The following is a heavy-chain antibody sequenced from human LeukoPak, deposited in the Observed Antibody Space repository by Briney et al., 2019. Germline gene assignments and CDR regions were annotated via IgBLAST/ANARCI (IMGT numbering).Heavy chain of an antibody. CDR3: ARAKGMTGSYFDS. CDR1: GGSFSGDY. CDR2: INHSGST. Sequence: PTETLSLTCAVYGGSFSGDYWSWIRQPPGNGLECIGEINHSGSTNYNPSLKSRVTISVYTSKNQFSLKLTSVTAADTAVYYCARAKGMTGSYFDSWGQGTLVTVFS. D-gene: IGHD3-9*01. V-gene: IGHV4-34*01. J-gene: IGHJ4*02.